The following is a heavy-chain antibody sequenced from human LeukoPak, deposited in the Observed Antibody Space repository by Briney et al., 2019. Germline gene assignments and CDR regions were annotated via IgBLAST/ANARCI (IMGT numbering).Heavy chain of an antibody. CDR1: GFTFGDYA. D-gene: IGHD2-15*01. CDR3: TRTARSPNCSGGTCYFGSDY. CDR2: IRSKTYGGTT. Sequence: PGGSLRLSCTTSGFTFGDYAMSWVRQGPGKGLESVGFIRSKTYGGTTEYAASVKGRFTISRDDSKNIAYLQMNSLITEDTAVYYCTRTARSPNCSGGTCYFGSDYWGQGTLVAVSS. J-gene: IGHJ4*02. V-gene: IGHV3-49*04.